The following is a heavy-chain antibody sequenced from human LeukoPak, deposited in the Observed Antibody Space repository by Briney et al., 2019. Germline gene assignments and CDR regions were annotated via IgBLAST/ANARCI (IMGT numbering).Heavy chain of an antibody. V-gene: IGHV4-34*01. D-gene: IGHD1-7*01. Sequence: SETLSLTCAVYGGSFSGYYWSWIRQPPGKGLEWIGEINHSGSTNYNPSLKRRVTISVDTSKNQFSLKLSSVTAADTAVYYCAELGIDDAFDIWGQGTMVTVSS. J-gene: IGHJ3*02. CDR3: AELGIDDAFDI. CDR2: INHSGST. CDR1: GGSFSGYY.